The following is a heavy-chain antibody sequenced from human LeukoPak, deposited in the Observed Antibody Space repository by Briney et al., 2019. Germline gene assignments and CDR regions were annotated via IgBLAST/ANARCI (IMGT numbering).Heavy chain of an antibody. CDR3: ARDSGMVRGTVDY. D-gene: IGHD3-10*01. Sequence: GRSLRLSCTASGFTFSSFGMHWVRQAPGKGLEWVTFIWSDGSNKYSADSLKGRFTISRDNSKNTLYLQMNSLRAEDTAVYYCARDSGMVRGTVDYWGQGTLVTVSS. CDR1: GFTFSSFG. CDR2: IWSDGSNK. J-gene: IGHJ4*02. V-gene: IGHV3-33*01.